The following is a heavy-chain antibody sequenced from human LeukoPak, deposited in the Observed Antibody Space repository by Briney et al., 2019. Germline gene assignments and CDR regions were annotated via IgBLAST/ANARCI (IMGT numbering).Heavy chain of an antibody. J-gene: IGHJ4*02. CDR1: GFTFSSYG. V-gene: IGHV3-33*06. CDR2: IWYDGSNK. Sequence: GGSLRLSCAASGFTFSSYGMHWVRQAPGKGLEWVAVIWYDGSNKYYADSVKGRFTISRDNSKNTLYLQMNSLRAEDTAVYYCAKGHSSGYYYESAWFDYWGQGTRVTVSS. D-gene: IGHD3-22*01. CDR3: AKGHSSGYYYESAWFDY.